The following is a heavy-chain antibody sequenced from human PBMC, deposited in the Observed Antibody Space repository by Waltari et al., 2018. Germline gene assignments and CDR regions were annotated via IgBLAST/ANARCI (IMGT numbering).Heavy chain of an antibody. V-gene: IGHV1-69*02. CDR3: AKIGSSGYRAGDAFDI. D-gene: IGHD3-22*01. J-gene: IGHJ3*02. CDR1: GGTFSSYT. CDR2: IIPILGIA. Sequence: QVQLVQSGAEVKKPGSSVKVSCKASGGTFSSYTISWVRQAPGQGLEWMGRIIPILGIANYAQKFQGRVTITADKSTSTAYMELSSLRAEDTAVYYCAKIGSSGYRAGDAFDIWGQGTMVTVSS.